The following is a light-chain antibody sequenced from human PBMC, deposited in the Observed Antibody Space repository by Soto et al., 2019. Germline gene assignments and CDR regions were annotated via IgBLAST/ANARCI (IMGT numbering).Light chain of an antibody. J-gene: IGKJ1*01. CDR2: AAS. Sequence: DLQMTQSPSSLSASVGDRVTITCRASQSISSYLNWYQQKPGKAPTLLIYAASSLQSGVPSRFSGSGSGTDFTLTISSLQPEDFATYYCQQSYSTRGTFGQGTKVEIK. V-gene: IGKV1-39*01. CDR3: QQSYSTRGT. CDR1: QSISSY.